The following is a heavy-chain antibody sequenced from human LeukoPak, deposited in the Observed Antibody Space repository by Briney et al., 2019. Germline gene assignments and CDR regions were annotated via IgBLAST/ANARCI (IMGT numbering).Heavy chain of an antibody. D-gene: IGHD3-10*01. CDR2: ISGSGGST. V-gene: IGHV3-23*01. Sequence: PGGSLRLSCAASGFTFSSYAMSWVRQAPGKGLEWVPAISGSGGSTYYADSVKGRFTISRDNSKNTLYLQMNSLRAEDTAVYYCAKDPLYYGSGSYKEYFDYWGQGTLVTVSS. J-gene: IGHJ4*02. CDR3: AKDPLYYGSGSYKEYFDY. CDR1: GFTFSSYA.